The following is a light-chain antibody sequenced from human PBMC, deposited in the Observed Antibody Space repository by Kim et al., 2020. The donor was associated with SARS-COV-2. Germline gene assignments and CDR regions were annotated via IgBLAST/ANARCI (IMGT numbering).Light chain of an antibody. CDR3: LQYDSDHS. V-gene: IGKV1-33*01. CDR1: QDIRDQ. J-gene: IGKJ2*03. CDR2: DAV. Sequence: PSIGDRVAITGPAGQDIRDQLAWFQPRPGQDPTVMIYDAVTLRQRVPSRFSGSGSGTDFTFTISRLQPGDFATYYYLQYDSDHSFGQGTRLEI.